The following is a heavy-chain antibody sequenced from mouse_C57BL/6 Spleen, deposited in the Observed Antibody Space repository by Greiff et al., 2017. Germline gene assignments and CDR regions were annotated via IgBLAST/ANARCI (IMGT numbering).Heavy chain of an antibody. CDR1: GYTFTSYG. CDR3: ARGERNRDEGVGH. J-gene: IGHJ2*01. V-gene: IGHV1-81*01. CDR2: IYPRSGNT. Sequence: QVQLQQSGAELARPGASVKLSCKASGYTFTSYGISWVKQRTGQGLEWIGEIYPRSGNTYYNEKFKGKATLTADKSSSTAYMELRSRTSEDAAVYFCARGERNRDEGVGHWGQGTTLTVSS.